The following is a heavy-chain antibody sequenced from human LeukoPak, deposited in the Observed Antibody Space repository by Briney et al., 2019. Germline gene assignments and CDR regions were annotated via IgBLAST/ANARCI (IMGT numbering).Heavy chain of an antibody. V-gene: IGHV3-21*04. CDR1: GFTFSSYS. Sequence: GSLRLSCATSGFTFSSYSMNRGRQASGEGVEGVSSLSSSSSYIYYADSVKGRFTISRDNSKNTLYLQMNSLRAEDTAVYYCARDVLPAAGQFGPQYYMDVWGRGTTVTVSS. J-gene: IGHJ6*03. CDR3: ARDVLPAAGQFGPQYYMDV. CDR2: LSSSSSYI. D-gene: IGHD6-13*01.